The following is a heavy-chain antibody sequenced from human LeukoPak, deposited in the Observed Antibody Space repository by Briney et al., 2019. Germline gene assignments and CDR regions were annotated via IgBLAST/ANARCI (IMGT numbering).Heavy chain of an antibody. D-gene: IGHD5-12*01. Sequence: PSETLSLTCTVSGGSIISYYWSWSRQPPGKGLEWIGYIFHSGSTNYSPSLKSRVTISIDTPKNQYSLKVRSVTAADTAVYYCARGGGYEGPRVFDFWGQGTLVTVSS. V-gene: IGHV4-59*01. CDR2: IFHSGST. CDR3: ARGGGYEGPRVFDF. CDR1: GGSIISYY. J-gene: IGHJ4*02.